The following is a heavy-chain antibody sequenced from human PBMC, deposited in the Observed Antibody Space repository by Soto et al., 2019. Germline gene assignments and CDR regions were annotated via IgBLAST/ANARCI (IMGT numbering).Heavy chain of an antibody. D-gene: IGHD6-13*01. CDR1: GGSFSGYY. CDR3: ARGLRVSGYSSSWYDY. Sequence: SETLSLTCAVYGGSFSGYYWSWIRQPPGKGLEWIGEINHSGSTNYNPSLKSRVTISVDTSKNQFSLKLGSVTAADTAVYYCARGLRVSGYSSSWYDYWGQGTLVTVSS. CDR2: INHSGST. J-gene: IGHJ4*02. V-gene: IGHV4-34*01.